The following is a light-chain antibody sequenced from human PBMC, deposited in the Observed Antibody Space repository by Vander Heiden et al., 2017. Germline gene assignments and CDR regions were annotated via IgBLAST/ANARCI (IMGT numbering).Light chain of an antibody. Sequence: DIQLTQSPSSLSASVGDRVTITCRASQSISSYLNWYQQKPGKAPKLLIDAASSLQSGVPSRFSGSGSGTDFTLTISSLQHEDFATYYCQQSYSTPRTFGQGTKLEIK. J-gene: IGKJ2*01. V-gene: IGKV1-39*01. CDR3: QQSYSTPRT. CDR1: QSISSY. CDR2: AAS.